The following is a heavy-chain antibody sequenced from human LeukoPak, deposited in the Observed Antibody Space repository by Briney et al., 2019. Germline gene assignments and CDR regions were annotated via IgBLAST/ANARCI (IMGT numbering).Heavy chain of an antibody. CDR3: AKDQSRQLWFLSTLSYYGMDV. J-gene: IGHJ6*02. CDR2: ISGSGGST. CDR1: GFTFSSYA. V-gene: IGHV3-23*01. D-gene: IGHD5-18*01. Sequence: GGSLRLSCAASGFTFSSYAMSWVRQAPGKGLEWVSAISGSGGSTYYADSVKGRFTISRDNSKNTLYLQMNSLRAEDTAVYYCAKDQSRQLWFLSTLSYYGMDVWGQGTTVTVSS.